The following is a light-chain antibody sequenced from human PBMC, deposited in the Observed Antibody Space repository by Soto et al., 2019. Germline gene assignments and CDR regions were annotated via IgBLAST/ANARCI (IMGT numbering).Light chain of an antibody. V-gene: IGKV3-11*01. CDR3: QQRSNWPPLT. CDR1: QSVRNY. J-gene: IGKJ5*01. CDR2: DAC. Sequence: EIVLTQSQATLSLSPGERATLSCRASQSVRNYLAWFQQKPGQAPRLLIYDACNRATGIPARFSGSGSGTDFTLTISSLEPEDFAVYYCQQRSNWPPLTFGQGTRLEIK.